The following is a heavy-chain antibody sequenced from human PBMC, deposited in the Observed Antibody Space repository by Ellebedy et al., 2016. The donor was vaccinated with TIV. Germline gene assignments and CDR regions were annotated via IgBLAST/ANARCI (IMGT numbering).Heavy chain of an antibody. CDR2: ISHSGNI. Sequence: SQTLSLTCDVSGASIGRSNWWTWVRQPPGKGLEWIGEISHSGNINYNASLRSRVSISADKSKNQFSLNLRSVTAADTAVYYCARRAITSGWYKGTDMDYWGQGTLVTVSS. V-gene: IGHV4-4*02. D-gene: IGHD6-19*01. CDR1: GASIGRSNW. CDR3: ARRAITSGWYKGTDMDY. J-gene: IGHJ4*02.